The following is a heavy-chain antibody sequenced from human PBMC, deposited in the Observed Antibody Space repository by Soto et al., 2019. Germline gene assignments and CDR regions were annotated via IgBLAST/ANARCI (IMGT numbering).Heavy chain of an antibody. Sequence: GGSLKLSCAASGFTFSSYAMHWVRQAPGKGLEWVAVISYDGSNKYYADSVKGRFTISRDNSKNTLYLQMNSLRAEDTAVYYCARDPHWRYGSGSYYNEPFGYYFDYWGQGTLVTVSS. D-gene: IGHD3-10*01. CDR2: ISYDGSNK. V-gene: IGHV3-30-3*01. CDR3: ARDPHWRYGSGSYYNEPFGYYFDY. CDR1: GFTFSSYA. J-gene: IGHJ4*02.